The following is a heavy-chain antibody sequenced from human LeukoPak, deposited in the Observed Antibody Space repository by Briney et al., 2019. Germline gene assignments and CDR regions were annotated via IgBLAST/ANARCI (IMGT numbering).Heavy chain of an antibody. V-gene: IGHV4-39*01. D-gene: IGHD3-3*01. J-gene: IGHJ4*02. CDR1: GGSISSSSYY. CDR3: ARREYYDFWSGYGGNLP. Sequence: SETLSLTCTVSGGSISSSSYYWGWIRQPPGKRLEWIGSIYYSGSTYYNPSLKSRVTISVDTSKNQFSLKLSSVTAADTAVYYCARREYYDFWSGYGGNLPWGQGTLVTVSS. CDR2: IYYSGST.